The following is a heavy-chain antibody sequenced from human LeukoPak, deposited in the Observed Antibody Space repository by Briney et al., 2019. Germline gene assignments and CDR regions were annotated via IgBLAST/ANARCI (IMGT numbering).Heavy chain of an antibody. CDR1: GHSSTSYW. CDR2: IYPGDSDT. D-gene: IGHD5-18*01. V-gene: IGHV5-51*01. CDR3: AGGYSYGYFDY. Sequence: GESLKISCKGSGHSSTSYWIGWVRQMPGKGLEWMGIIYPGDSDTRYSPSFQGQVTITAGKSIGTAYLQWSSLKASDTAMYYCAGGYSYGYFDYWGQGILVTVSS. J-gene: IGHJ4*02.